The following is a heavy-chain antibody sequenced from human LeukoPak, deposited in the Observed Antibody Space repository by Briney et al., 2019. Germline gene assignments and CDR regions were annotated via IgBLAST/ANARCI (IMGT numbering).Heavy chain of an antibody. CDR2: IYHSGST. D-gene: IGHD2-21*02. Sequence: PSETLSLTCAVSGYSISSGYYWGWIRQLPGKGLEWIGSIYHSGSTYYNPSLKSRVTISVDTSKNQFSLKLSSVTAADTAVYYCAIAPGAYCGGDCYFRAFDIWGQGTVVTVSS. CDR1: GYSISSGYY. J-gene: IGHJ3*02. V-gene: IGHV4-38-2*01. CDR3: AIAPGAYCGGDCYFRAFDI.